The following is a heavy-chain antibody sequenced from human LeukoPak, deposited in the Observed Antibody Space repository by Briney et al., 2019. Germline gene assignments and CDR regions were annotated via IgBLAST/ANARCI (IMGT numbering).Heavy chain of an antibody. J-gene: IGHJ4*02. CDR2: IYSGGST. CDR1: GFTVSSNY. Sequence: GGSLRLSCAASGFTVSSNYMSWVRQAPGKGLEWVSLIYSGGSTYYADSVKGRFTISRDNSKNTLYLQMNSLRAEDTAVYYCARVGRFLEYAYWGQGTLVTVSS. V-gene: IGHV3-53*01. CDR3: ARVGRFLEYAY. D-gene: IGHD3-3*01.